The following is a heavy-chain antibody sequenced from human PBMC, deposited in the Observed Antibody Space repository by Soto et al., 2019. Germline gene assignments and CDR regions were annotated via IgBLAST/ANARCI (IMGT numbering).Heavy chain of an antibody. J-gene: IGHJ4*02. V-gene: IGHV3-33*01. CDR3: ARPNSIVATRRFYFDY. CDR1: GFTFSSYG. Sequence: QVQLVESGGGVVQPGRSLRLSCAASGFTFSSYGMHWVRQAPGKGLEWVAVIWYDGSNYYYADSVKGRFAISRDNSKNTLYLQMTSLRAEDTAVYYCARPNSIVATRRFYFDYWGQGTLVTVSS. D-gene: IGHD5-12*01. CDR2: IWYDGSNY.